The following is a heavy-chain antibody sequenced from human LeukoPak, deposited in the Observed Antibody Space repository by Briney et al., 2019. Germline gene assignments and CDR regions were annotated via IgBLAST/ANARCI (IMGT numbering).Heavy chain of an antibody. Sequence: GASVKVSCKASGYTFTGYYMHWVRQAPGQGLEWMGRINPNSGGTNYAQKFQGRATMTRDTSINTAYMELSRLRSDDTAVYYCARDLVSIAAAETVYWGQGTLVTVSS. CDR2: INPNSGGT. V-gene: IGHV1-2*06. CDR1: GYTFTGYY. D-gene: IGHD6-25*01. J-gene: IGHJ4*02. CDR3: ARDLVSIAAAETVY.